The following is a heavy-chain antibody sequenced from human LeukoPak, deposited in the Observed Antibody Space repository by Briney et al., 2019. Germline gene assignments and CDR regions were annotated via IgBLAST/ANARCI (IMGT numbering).Heavy chain of an antibody. CDR1: GFTFDDYA. D-gene: IGHD1-20*01. V-gene: IGHV3-9*01. Sequence: GGSLRLSCAASGFTFDDYAMHWVRQAPGKGLEWVSGISWNSGSIGYADSVKGRFTISRDNAKNSLYLQMNSLRAEDTALYYCAKTKREYNWFPLDYWGQGTLVTVSS. CDR2: ISWNSGSI. J-gene: IGHJ4*02. CDR3: AKTKREYNWFPLDY.